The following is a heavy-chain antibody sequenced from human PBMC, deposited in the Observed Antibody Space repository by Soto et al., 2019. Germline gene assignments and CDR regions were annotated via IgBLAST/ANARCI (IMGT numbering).Heavy chain of an antibody. Sequence: QVQLVQSGAEVKKPGSSVKVSCKASGGTFSSYAISWVRQAPGQGLEWMGGIIPIFGTANYAQKLQGRVTITADESTSTADRELSSLRSEDTAVYYCAREGYCSSTSCYRGGNYYYYGMDVWGQGTTVTVSS. CDR2: IIPIFGTA. D-gene: IGHD2-2*02. V-gene: IGHV1-69*01. CDR1: GGTFSSYA. CDR3: AREGYCSSTSCYRGGNYYYYGMDV. J-gene: IGHJ6*02.